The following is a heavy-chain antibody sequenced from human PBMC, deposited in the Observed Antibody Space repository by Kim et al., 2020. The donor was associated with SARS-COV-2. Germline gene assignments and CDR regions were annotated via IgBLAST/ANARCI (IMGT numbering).Heavy chain of an antibody. V-gene: IGHV3-23*01. CDR2: ISGTGDDK. CDR1: GFSFSTIA. Sequence: GGSLRLSCITFGFSFSTIALNWVRKPPGKGLGWVSGISGTGDDKYYSEPSKGRFTTPREISNNKLFSQMKNLRSEATAIYYCAKNLWDYSANAHWGKGT. D-gene: IGHD1-26*01. J-gene: IGHJ4*02. CDR3: AKNLWDYSANAH.